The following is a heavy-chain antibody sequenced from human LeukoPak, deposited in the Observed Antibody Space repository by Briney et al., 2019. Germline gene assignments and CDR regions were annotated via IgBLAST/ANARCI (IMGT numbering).Heavy chain of an antibody. CDR3: ARTMVRGVIIDY. D-gene: IGHD3-10*01. V-gene: IGHV4-59*12. CDR1: GGSISSYY. CDR2: IYYSGST. J-gene: IGHJ4*02. Sequence: KPSETLSLTCTVSGGSISSYYWSWIRQPPGKGLEWIGYIYYSGSTNYNPSLKSRVTISVDTSKNQFSLKLSSVTAADTAVYYCARTMVRGVIIDYWGQGTLVTVSS.